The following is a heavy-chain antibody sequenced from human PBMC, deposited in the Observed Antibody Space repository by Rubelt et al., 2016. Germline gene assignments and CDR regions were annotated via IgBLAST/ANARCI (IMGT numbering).Heavy chain of an antibody. CDR2: ISYDGSNK. CDR3: AKGGSGSYGLDAFDI. CDR1: GFTFSSYA. Sequence: GFTFSSYAMHWVRQAPGKGLEWVAVISYDGSNKYYADSVKGRFTISRDNSKNTLYLQMNSLRADDTAVYYCAKGGSGSYGLDAFDIWGQGTMVTVSS. J-gene: IGHJ3*02. V-gene: IGHV3-30*04. D-gene: IGHD1-26*01.